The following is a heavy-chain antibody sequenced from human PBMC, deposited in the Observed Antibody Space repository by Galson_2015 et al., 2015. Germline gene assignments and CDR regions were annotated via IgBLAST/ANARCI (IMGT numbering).Heavy chain of an antibody. CDR1: GYTFTSYG. J-gene: IGHJ6*02. CDR3: AGVGDVGSSGWYERVYYYYGMDV. CDR2: ISAYNGNT. V-gene: IGHV1-18*04. Sequence: SVKVSCKASGYTFTSYGISWVRQAPGQGLEWMGWISAYNGNTNYAQKLQGRVTMTTDTSTSTAYMELRSLRSDDTAVYYCAGVGDVGSSGWYERVYYYYGMDVWGQGTTVTVSS. D-gene: IGHD6-19*01.